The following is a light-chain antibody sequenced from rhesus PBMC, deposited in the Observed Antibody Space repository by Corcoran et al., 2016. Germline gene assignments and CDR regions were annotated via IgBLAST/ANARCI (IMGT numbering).Light chain of an antibody. V-gene: IGKV1-21*01. CDR3: QQYSSGPLT. J-gene: IGKJ4*01. CDR2: KAS. Sequence: DIQMTQSPSSLSASVGDKVTITCRASQGISSWLAWYQQKPGKAPKLLIYKASSLQRGAPSRFSGSGSGTDFTLTISGLQPEDFAPYYCQQYSSGPLTFGGGTKVELK. CDR1: QGISSW.